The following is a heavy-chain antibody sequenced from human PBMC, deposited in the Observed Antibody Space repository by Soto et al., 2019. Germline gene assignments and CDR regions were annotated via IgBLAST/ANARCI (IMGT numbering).Heavy chain of an antibody. CDR3: ARGGGAYSGYGMDV. J-gene: IGHJ6*02. V-gene: IGHV1-2*02. D-gene: IGHD1-26*01. CDR2: INPNSGGT. Sequence: ASVKVSCKASGYTFTGYYMHWVRQAPGQGLEWMGWINPNSGGTNYAQKLQGRVTMTRDTSISTAYMELSRLRSDDTAVYYCARGGGAYSGYGMDVWGQGTTVTVSS. CDR1: GYTFTGYY.